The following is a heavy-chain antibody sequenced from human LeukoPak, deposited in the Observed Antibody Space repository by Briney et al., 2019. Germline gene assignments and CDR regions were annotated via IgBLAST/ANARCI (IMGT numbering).Heavy chain of an antibody. CDR1: GGSLSSYY. J-gene: IGHJ4*02. CDR3: ARHPYSSSWYRD. V-gene: IGHV4-59*08. Sequence: SETLSLTCTVSGGSLSSYYWSWIRQPPGKGLEWIGYIYYSGSTNYNPSLKSRVTISVDTSKNQFSLKLSSVTAADTAVYYCARHPYSSSWYRDWGQGTLVTVSS. D-gene: IGHD6-13*01. CDR2: IYYSGST.